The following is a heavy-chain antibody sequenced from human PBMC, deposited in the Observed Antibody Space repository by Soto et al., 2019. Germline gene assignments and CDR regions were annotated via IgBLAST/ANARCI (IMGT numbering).Heavy chain of an antibody. CDR2: IWYDGSNK. D-gene: IGHD5-12*01. CDR3: ARDYGGRDGYNFYGMDV. J-gene: IGHJ6*02. CDR1: GFTFSSYG. V-gene: IGHV3-33*01. Sequence: PGGSLRLSCAASGFTFSSYGMHWVRQAPGKGLEWVAVIWYDGSNKYYADSVKGRFTISRDNSKNTLYLQMNSLRAEDTAVYYCARDYGGRDGYNFYGMDVWGQGTTVTVSS.